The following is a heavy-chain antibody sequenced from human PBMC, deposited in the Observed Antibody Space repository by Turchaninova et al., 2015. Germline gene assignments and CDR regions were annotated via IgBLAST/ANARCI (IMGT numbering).Heavy chain of an antibody. CDR2: INHSGGT. CDR3: ARRQDIVATMSWFDP. V-gene: IGHV4-34*01. Sequence: QVQLQQWGAGLLKPSDTPSLTCAVYGGSFSGYYWSWIRQPPGKGLEWIGEINHSGGTNYNPSLKSRVTISVDTSKNQFSLKLSSVTAADTAVYYCARRQDIVATMSWFDPWGQGTLVTVSS. J-gene: IGHJ5*02. D-gene: IGHD5-12*01. CDR1: GGSFSGYY.